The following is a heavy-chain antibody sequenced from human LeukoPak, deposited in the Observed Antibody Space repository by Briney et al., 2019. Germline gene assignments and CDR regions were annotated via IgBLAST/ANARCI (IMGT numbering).Heavy chain of an antibody. D-gene: IGHD2-2*01. J-gene: IGHJ4*02. V-gene: IGHV3-33*01. CDR1: GFTFSSYG. Sequence: GGSLRLSCAASGFTFSSYGMHWVRQAPGKGLEWVAVIWYDGSNKYYADSVKGRFTISRDNSKNTLYLQMNSLRAGDTAVYYCARAWGLGYCSSTSCPLTGDTVTSDYWGQGTLVTVSS. CDR3: ARAWGLGYCSSTSCPLTGDTVTSDY. CDR2: IWYDGSNK.